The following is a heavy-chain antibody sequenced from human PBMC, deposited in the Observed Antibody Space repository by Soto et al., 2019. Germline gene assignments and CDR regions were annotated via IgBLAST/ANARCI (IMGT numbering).Heavy chain of an antibody. V-gene: IGHV3-48*01. CDR3: ARGAYYYDRSGLSY. CDR2: ISSSSSTI. J-gene: IGHJ4*02. Sequence: EVQLVESGGGLVQPGGSLRLSCAASGFTFSSYSMNWVRQAPGKGLEWVSYISSSSSTIYYADSVKGRFTISRDNAKNSLYLQMNSLRAEDTAVYYCARGAYYYDRSGLSYCGQGTLVTVSS. CDR1: GFTFSSYS. D-gene: IGHD3-22*01.